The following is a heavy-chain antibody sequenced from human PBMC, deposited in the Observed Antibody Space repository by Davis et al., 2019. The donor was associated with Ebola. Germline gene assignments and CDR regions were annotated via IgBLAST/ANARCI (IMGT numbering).Heavy chain of an antibody. V-gene: IGHV1-69*05. Sequence: SVKVSCKASGGTFSSYAISWVRQAPGQGLEWMGGIIPIFGTANYARKFQGRVTMTRNTSTSTAYMELSSLRSEDTAVYYCVRSGVRGYYNGMDVWGQGTTVTVSS. CDR3: VRSGVRGYYNGMDV. J-gene: IGHJ6*02. D-gene: IGHD1-14*01. CDR1: GGTFSSYA. CDR2: IIPIFGTA.